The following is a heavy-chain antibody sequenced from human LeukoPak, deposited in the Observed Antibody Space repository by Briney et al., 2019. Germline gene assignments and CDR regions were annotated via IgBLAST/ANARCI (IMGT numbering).Heavy chain of an antibody. CDR3: ASLTRGYSYGYLS. Sequence: ASVKVSCKASGYTFTDYYMHWVRQAPGQGLEWMGRINPNSGGSNYAQKFQGRVTMTRDTSISTAYMGLNRLRSDDTAVYYCASLTRGYSYGYLSWGQGTLVTVSS. CDR2: INPNSGGS. J-gene: IGHJ4*02. V-gene: IGHV1-2*06. D-gene: IGHD5-18*01. CDR1: GYTFTDYY.